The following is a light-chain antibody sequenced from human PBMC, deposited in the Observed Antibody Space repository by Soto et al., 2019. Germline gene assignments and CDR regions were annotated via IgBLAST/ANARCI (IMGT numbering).Light chain of an antibody. CDR2: AAS. V-gene: IGKV1-39*01. Sequence: DIQMTQSPSSLSASVGDRVTVTCRASQTISTYLNWYQQNSGKAPKLLIYAASTLQSGVPSRFSGSGSGTDFALSISSLQPEDVASSYCQQSSGIPYTFVQGTKLEIK. CDR1: QTISTY. CDR3: QQSSGIPYT. J-gene: IGKJ2*01.